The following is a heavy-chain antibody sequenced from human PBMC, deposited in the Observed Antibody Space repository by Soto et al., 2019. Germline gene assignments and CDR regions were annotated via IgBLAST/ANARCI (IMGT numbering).Heavy chain of an antibody. J-gene: IGHJ4*02. V-gene: IGHV3-11*04. D-gene: IGHD6-13*01. CDR1: GGSISSGGYY. Sequence: LSLTCTVSGGSISSGGYYWSWIRQHPGKGLEWVSFIGKSGYPIYYTDSVKGRFTMSRDNAKYSLTLQMNSLRAEDTAVYYCARNLPAGNPMQFDTWGQGALVTVSS. CDR2: IGKSGYPI. CDR3: ARNLPAGNPMQFDT.